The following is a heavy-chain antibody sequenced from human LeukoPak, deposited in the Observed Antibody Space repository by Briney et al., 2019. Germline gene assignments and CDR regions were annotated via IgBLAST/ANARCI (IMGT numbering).Heavy chain of an antibody. Sequence: GGSLRLSCAASGFTFSHYWMSWVRQAPGKGLEWVAYIKKAGSETYYVDSVKGRFTITRDNTRNSLFLQMYNLRVEDTAVYFCAREDGYCSGGDCYSYFDSWGQGTPVTVSS. CDR3: AREDGYCSGGDCYSYFDS. D-gene: IGHD2-15*01. CDR1: GFTFSHYW. CDR2: IKKAGSET. J-gene: IGHJ4*02. V-gene: IGHV3-7*01.